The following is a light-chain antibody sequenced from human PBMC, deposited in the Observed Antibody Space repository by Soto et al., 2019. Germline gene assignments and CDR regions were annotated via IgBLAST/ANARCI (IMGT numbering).Light chain of an antibody. CDR2: DAS. CDR1: PGISNS. V-gene: IGKV1-27*01. J-gene: IGKJ3*01. CDR3: QKYNSGLET. Sequence: DIQMTQSPSSLSAFVGDRVTISCRASPGISNSVAWYQQKPGKVHKVLIYDASTLQSGIPSRFSGSGSGTDFTLTINSLQPEDVALYYCQKYNSGLETFGTGTKVDIK.